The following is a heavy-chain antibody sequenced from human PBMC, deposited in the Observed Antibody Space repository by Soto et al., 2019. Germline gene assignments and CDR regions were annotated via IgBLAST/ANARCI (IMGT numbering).Heavy chain of an antibody. CDR2: IYYSGST. CDR3: ARASITMVRGVMYYYYGMDV. Sequence: PSETLSLTCTVSGGSISSGDYYWRWIRQPPGKGLEWIGYIYYSGSTYYNPSLKSRVTISVDTSKNQFSLKLSSVTAADTAVYYCARASITMVRGVMYYYYGMDVWGQGTTVTVSS. V-gene: IGHV4-30-4*01. J-gene: IGHJ6*02. CDR1: GGSISSGDYY. D-gene: IGHD3-10*01.